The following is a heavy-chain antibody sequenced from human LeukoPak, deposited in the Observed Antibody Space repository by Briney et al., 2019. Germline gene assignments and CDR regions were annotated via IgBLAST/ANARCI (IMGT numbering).Heavy chain of an antibody. CDR2: IYNDGSTT. CDR1: GFIFSKSW. D-gene: IGHD5-24*01. J-gene: IGHJ4*02. Sequence: GGSLRLSCAASGFIFSKSWMHWVRQVPGKGLVWVARIYNDGSTTNYADSVKGRFTISRDNAANTLFLQMSSLRAEDTAVYYCAREARIKAYNFDYWGQGTLVTVSS. CDR3: AREARIKAYNFDY. V-gene: IGHV3-74*01.